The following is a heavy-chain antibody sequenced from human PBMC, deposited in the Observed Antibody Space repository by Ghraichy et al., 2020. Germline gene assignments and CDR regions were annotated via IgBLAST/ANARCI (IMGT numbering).Heavy chain of an antibody. CDR1: GGSISSGGYY. D-gene: IGHD3-3*01. J-gene: IGHJ5*02. V-gene: IGHV4-31*03. CDR2: IYYSGST. CDR3: ARAPFGVVILRENWFDP. Sequence: SQTLSLTCTVSGGSISSGGYYWSWIRQHPGKGLEWIGYIYYSGSTYYNPSLKSRVTISVDTSKNQFSLKLSFVTAADTAVYYCARAPFGVVILRENWFDPWGQGTLVTVSS.